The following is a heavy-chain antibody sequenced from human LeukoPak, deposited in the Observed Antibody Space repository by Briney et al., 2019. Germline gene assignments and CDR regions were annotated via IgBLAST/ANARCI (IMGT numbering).Heavy chain of an antibody. Sequence: GGSLRLSCAASGFTFSSYGMHWVRQAPGKGLEWVAVISYDGSNKYYADSVKGRFTISRDNSKNTLYLQMNSLRAEDTAVYYCAKYITMIVVDAFDIWGQGTMVTVSS. V-gene: IGHV3-30*18. J-gene: IGHJ3*02. D-gene: IGHD3-22*01. CDR1: GFTFSSYG. CDR3: AKYITMIVVDAFDI. CDR2: ISYDGSNK.